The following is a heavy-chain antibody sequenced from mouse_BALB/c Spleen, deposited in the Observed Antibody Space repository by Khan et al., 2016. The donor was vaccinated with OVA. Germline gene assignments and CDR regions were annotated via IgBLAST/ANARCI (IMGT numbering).Heavy chain of an antibody. CDR1: GYTFTSYW. V-gene: IGHV1-61*01. CDR3: ARGDGNSLYWYFDV. Sequence: VQLQQSGAELVRPGASVKLSCKASGYTFTSYWMNWVKQRPGQGLEWIGMIDPSDSETHYNQMFKDKATLTVDKSSSTAYMQLSSLTSEDSVVYYCARGDGNSLYWYFDVWGAGTTVTVSS. D-gene: IGHD2-1*01. CDR2: IDPSDSET. J-gene: IGHJ1*01.